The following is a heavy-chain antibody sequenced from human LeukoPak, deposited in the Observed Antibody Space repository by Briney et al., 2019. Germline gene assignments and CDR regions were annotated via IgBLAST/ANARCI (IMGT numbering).Heavy chain of an antibody. Sequence: SETLSLTCTVSGGSISGYYWSWIRQPPGKGLEWIGYIYYSGSTNYNPSLKSRVTISVDTSKNQFSLKLSSVTAADTAVYYCASRSPYSSSFDYWGQGTLVTVSS. CDR3: ASRSPYSSSFDY. CDR1: GGSISGYY. CDR2: IYYSGST. D-gene: IGHD6-13*01. J-gene: IGHJ4*02. V-gene: IGHV4-59*01.